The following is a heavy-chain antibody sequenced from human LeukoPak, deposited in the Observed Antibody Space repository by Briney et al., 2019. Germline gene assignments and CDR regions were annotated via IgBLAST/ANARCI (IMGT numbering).Heavy chain of an antibody. CDR1: GGTFSSYA. CDR3: ARVIIAARPTFDP. Sequence: ASVKVSCKASGGTFSSYAISWVRQAPGQGLEWMGRIIPIPGIANYAQKFQGRVTITADKSTSTAYMELSSLRSEDTAVYYCARVIIAARPTFDPWGQGTLVTVSS. CDR2: IIPIPGIA. J-gene: IGHJ5*02. V-gene: IGHV1-69*04. D-gene: IGHD6-6*01.